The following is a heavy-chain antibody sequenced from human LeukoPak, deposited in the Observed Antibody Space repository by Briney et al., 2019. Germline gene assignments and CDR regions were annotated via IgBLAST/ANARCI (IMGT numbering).Heavy chain of an antibody. CDR3: ARGRRNDLDY. J-gene: IGHJ4*02. V-gene: IGHV4-34*01. Sequence: SETLSLTCAVYGGSFSGYYWSWIRQPPGKGLEWIGEINHSGSTNYNPPLKSRVTISVDTSKNQFSLKLSSVTAADTAVYYCARGRRNDLDYWGQGTLVTVSS. CDR2: INHSGST. CDR1: GGSFSGYY.